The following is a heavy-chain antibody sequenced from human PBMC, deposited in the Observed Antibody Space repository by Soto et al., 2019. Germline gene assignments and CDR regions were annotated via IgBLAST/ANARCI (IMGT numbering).Heavy chain of an antibody. D-gene: IGHD6-13*01. J-gene: IGHJ3*02. CDR3: AEGQQLVHRRAFDI. CDR2: ISGSGGST. Sequence: PGGSLRLSCAASGFTFSSYAMSWVRQAPGKGLEWVSAISGSGGSTYYADSVKGRFTISRDNSKNTLYLQMNSLRAEDTAVYDCAEGQQLVHRRAFDIWGQGTMVTVSS. CDR1: GFTFSSYA. V-gene: IGHV3-23*01.